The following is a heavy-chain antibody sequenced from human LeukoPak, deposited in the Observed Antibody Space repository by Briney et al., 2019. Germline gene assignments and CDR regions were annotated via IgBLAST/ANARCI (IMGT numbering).Heavy chain of an antibody. CDR3: AKDRAPAAGKIVGYFDY. CDR1: GFIFSNYG. Sequence: GGTLRLSCAASGFIFSNYGMHWVRQAPGKGLEWVAVISFDGSEEYYVDSVKGRFTISRDNSKNTLYLQMISLRVEDTAVYYCAKDRAPAAGKIVGYFDYWGQGSLVTVSS. D-gene: IGHD6-13*01. V-gene: IGHV3-30*18. J-gene: IGHJ4*02. CDR2: ISFDGSEE.